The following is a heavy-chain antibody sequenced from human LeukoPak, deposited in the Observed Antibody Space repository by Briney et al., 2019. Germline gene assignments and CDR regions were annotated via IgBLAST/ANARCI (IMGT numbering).Heavy chain of an antibody. Sequence: GESLKISCKGSGYSFTSYWIGWVRQMSGKGLEWMGIIYPGDSDTRYSPSFQGQVTISADKSISTAYLQWSSLKASDTAMYYCARVSRYSGYEGDAFDIWGQGTKVTVSS. CDR2: IYPGDSDT. D-gene: IGHD5-12*01. CDR3: ARVSRYSGYEGDAFDI. J-gene: IGHJ3*02. V-gene: IGHV5-51*01. CDR1: GYSFTSYW.